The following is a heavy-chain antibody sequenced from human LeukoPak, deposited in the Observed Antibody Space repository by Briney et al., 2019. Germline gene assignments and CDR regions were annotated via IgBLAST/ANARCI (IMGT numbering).Heavy chain of an antibody. CDR2: IGTAGDT. CDR1: GFTFSNYD. J-gene: IGHJ4*02. V-gene: IGHV3-13*01. CDR3: AHLLSPHEEWEPDTDH. Sequence: GGSLRLSCAASGFTFSNYDIHWVRQATGKGLEWVSVIGTAGDTCYPGSVKGRFTIYRENSKNTLYLQMNSLRAEDTAVYYCAHLLSPHEEWEPDTDHWGQGALVTVSS. D-gene: IGHD1-26*01.